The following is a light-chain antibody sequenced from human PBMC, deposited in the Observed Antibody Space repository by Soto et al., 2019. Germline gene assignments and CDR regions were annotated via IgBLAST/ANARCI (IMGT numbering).Light chain of an antibody. V-gene: IGKV3-11*01. CDR3: QERTDWPLN. CDR2: DAS. CDR1: QSISSS. Sequence: EIVLTLSPGTLSLSPVERANLSFMASQSISSSLAWYQQKPGQAPRLLIYDASERATGVPARFSGSGSGTDFTLTISSLEPEDCAVYYCQERTDWPLNCGGGTKGDI. J-gene: IGKJ4*01.